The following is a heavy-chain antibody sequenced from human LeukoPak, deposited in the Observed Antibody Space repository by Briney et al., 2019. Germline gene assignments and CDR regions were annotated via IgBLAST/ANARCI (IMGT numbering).Heavy chain of an antibody. CDR2: IYIGGNT. D-gene: IGHD3-16*01. Sequence: GGSLRLSCAASGFTASSNYMSWVRQAPGKGLEWVSVIYIGGNTYYADSVKGRFTLSRDNSKNTLYLQMNSLRAEDTAVYYCARGYLLRYDAFDIWGQGTMVTVSS. J-gene: IGHJ3*02. CDR1: GFTASSNY. CDR3: ARGYLLRYDAFDI. V-gene: IGHV3-53*01.